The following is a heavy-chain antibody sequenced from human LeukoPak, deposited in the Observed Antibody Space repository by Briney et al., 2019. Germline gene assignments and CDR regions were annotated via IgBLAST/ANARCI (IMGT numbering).Heavy chain of an antibody. D-gene: IGHD5-18*01. CDR3: ATSKDTAGGPY. CDR2: IRQDGGAT. V-gene: IGHV3-7*01. Sequence: GGSLRLSCAASGFTFTSYWMTWVRQAPGKGLEWLANIRQDGGATYYGGSAKGRFTISRDNAKNSLFLQMNSLRAEDTAVYYCATSKDTAGGPYWGQGTLVTVSS. J-gene: IGHJ4*02. CDR1: GFTFTSYW.